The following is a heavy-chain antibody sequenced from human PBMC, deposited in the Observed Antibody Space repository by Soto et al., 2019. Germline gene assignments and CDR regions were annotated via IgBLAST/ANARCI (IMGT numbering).Heavy chain of an antibody. CDR2: IDPSDSYT. CDR3: ARSQGGRVVLAGIGYYYYGMDV. J-gene: IGHJ6*02. V-gene: IGHV5-10-1*01. Sequence: LKISCRGSGYSFTSYWISWVRQMPGKGLEWMGRIDPSDSYTNYSPSFQGHVTISADKCISTAYLQWSSLKASDTAMYYCARSQGGRVVLAGIGYYYYGMDVRGQLTTVPVSS. D-gene: IGHD2-2*01. CDR1: GYSFTSYW.